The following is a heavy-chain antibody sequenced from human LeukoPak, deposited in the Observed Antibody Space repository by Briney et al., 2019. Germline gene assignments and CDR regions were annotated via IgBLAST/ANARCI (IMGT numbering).Heavy chain of an antibody. Sequence: GGSLRLSCEASGFTFRTYGMSWVRQAPGKGLKWVSSISGSGGWTYYADSVKGRFTISRDNSMNTLYLQMNSLRGDDTAIYYCAKDYHFGSGRVLVDYWGQGTLVTVSS. CDR1: GFTFRTYG. CDR3: AKDYHFGSGRVLVDY. D-gene: IGHD3-10*01. CDR2: ISGSGGWT. V-gene: IGHV3-23*01. J-gene: IGHJ4*02.